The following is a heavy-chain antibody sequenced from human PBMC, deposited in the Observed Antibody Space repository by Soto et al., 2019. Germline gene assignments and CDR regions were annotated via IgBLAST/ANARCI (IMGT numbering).Heavy chain of an antibody. CDR1: GYSFTSYW. J-gene: IGHJ6*02. V-gene: IGHV5-51*01. Sequence: GESLKISCKGSGYSFTSYWIGWVRQMPGKGLEWMGIIYPGDSDTRYSPSFQGQVTIPADKSISTAYLQWSSLKASDTAMYYCARQRVRGVISYYGMDVWGQGTTVTVSS. CDR3: ARQRVRGVISYYGMDV. CDR2: IYPGDSDT. D-gene: IGHD3-10*01.